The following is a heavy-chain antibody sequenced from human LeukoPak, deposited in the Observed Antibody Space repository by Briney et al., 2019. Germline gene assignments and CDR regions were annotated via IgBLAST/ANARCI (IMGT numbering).Heavy chain of an antibody. J-gene: IGHJ5*02. D-gene: IGHD4-17*01. CDR3: AKTVFAASGPFDP. CDR2: ISASGGST. Sequence: GGSLRLSCAASGFTFSSYAMSWVRQAPGKVLEWVSAISASGGSTYYADSVKGRFTISRDNSKNTLYLQMNSLRAEDTAVYYCAKTVFAASGPFDPWGQGTLVTVSS. V-gene: IGHV3-23*01. CDR1: GFTFSSYA.